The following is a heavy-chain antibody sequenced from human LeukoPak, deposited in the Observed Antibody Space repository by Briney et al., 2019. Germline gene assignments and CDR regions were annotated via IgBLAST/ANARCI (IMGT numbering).Heavy chain of an antibody. CDR3: ARMTQGSPQYFQH. V-gene: IGHV3-21*01. J-gene: IGHJ1*01. CDR2: ISSSSSYI. CDR1: GFTFTHHG. Sequence: KPGGSLRLSCAASGFTFTHHGMNWVRQAPGKGLEWVSSISSSSSYIYYADSVKGRFTISRDNAKNSLYLQMNSLRAEDTAVYYCARMTQGSPQYFQHWGQGTLVTVSS.